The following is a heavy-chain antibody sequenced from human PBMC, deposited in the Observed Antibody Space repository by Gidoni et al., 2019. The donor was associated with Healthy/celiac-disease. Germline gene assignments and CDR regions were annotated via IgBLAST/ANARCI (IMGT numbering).Heavy chain of an antibody. CDR3: ARGRSMVVPAAIGYYFDY. Sequence: QVQLVESGGGLVKPGGSLRLSCAASGFTFSDYYMSWIRQAPGKGLGWVSYISSSGSTIYSADSWKGRFTISRDNAKNSLYLQMNSLRAEDTAVYYCARGRSMVVPAAIGYYFDYWGQGTLVTVSS. J-gene: IGHJ4*02. D-gene: IGHD2-2*02. V-gene: IGHV3-11*01. CDR1: GFTFSDYY. CDR2: ISSSGSTI.